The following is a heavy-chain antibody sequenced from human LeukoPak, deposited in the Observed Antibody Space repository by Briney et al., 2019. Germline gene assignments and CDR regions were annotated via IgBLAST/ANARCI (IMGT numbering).Heavy chain of an antibody. CDR2: IYYSGST. CDR1: GGSISSYY. Sequence: PSXXXXLTCTVSGGSISSYYWSWIRQPPGKGLEWIGYIYYSGSTNYNPSLRRRVTISVDTSKNKFSLKLSSVTAADTAVYYCARDSGSYWGYFDYWGQGTLVTVSS. D-gene: IGHD1-26*01. V-gene: IGHV4-59*01. CDR3: ARDSGSYWGYFDY. J-gene: IGHJ4*02.